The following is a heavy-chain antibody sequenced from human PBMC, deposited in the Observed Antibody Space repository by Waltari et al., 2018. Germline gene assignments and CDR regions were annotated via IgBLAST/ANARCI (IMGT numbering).Heavy chain of an antibody. J-gene: IGHJ3*02. CDR2: IYHSGST. D-gene: IGHD3-22*01. V-gene: IGHV4-38-2*01. Sequence: QVQLQESGPGLVKPSETLSLTCAVSGYSIRSGYYWGWLRQPPGKGLEWIGSIYHSGSTYYNPSLKSRVTISVDTSKNQFSLKLSSVTAADTAVYYCASQGPMIVVVSDAFDIWGQGTMVTVSS. CDR3: ASQGPMIVVVSDAFDI. CDR1: GYSIRSGYY.